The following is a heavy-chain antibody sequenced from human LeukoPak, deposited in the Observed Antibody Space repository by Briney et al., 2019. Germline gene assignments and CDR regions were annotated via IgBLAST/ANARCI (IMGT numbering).Heavy chain of an antibody. CDR2: IWYDGTIK. D-gene: IGHD1-14*01. J-gene: IGHJ4*02. CDR3: ARAAPPASQVDF. CDR1: GFSFRDFG. Sequence: PGGSLRPSCAASGFSFRDFGMHWVRQAPGKGLEWVAIIWYDGTIKYYADSVKGRFTISRDNAKNSLYLQMNSLRAEDTAVYYCARAAPPASQVDFWGQGTLVTVSS. V-gene: IGHV3-33*01.